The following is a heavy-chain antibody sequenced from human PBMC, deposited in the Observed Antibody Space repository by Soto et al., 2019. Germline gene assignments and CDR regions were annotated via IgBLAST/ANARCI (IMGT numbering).Heavy chain of an antibody. CDR3: ARGPATDYYNNDAYYYYP. CDR1: GGSFSDYY. D-gene: IGHD3-22*01. J-gene: IGHJ5*02. Sequence: SETLSLTCAVYGGSFSDYYWSWIRQPPGQGLEFIGEINLSGSTNYNSSLKSRVTLSVDTSKNQFSLKLRSVTAADTAVYYCARGPATDYYNNDAYYYYPWGQGALVTVSS. CDR2: INLSGST. V-gene: IGHV4-34*01.